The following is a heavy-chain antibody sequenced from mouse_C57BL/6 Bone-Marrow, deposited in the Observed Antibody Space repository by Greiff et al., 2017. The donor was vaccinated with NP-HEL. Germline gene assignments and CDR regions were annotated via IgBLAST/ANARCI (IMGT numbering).Heavy chain of an antibody. CDR1: GFNIKDDY. D-gene: IGHD2-1*01. CDR3: TRGNLAY. Sequence: EVKLMESGAELVRPGASVKLSCTASGFNIKDDYMHWVKQRPEQGLEWIGWIDPENGDTEYASKFQGKATITADTSSNTAYLQLSSLTSEDTAVYYCTRGNLAYWGQGTLVTVSA. CDR2: IDPENGDT. V-gene: IGHV14-4*01. J-gene: IGHJ3*01.